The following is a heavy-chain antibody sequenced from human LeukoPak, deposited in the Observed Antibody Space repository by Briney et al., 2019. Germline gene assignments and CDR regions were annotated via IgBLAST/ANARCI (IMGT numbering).Heavy chain of an antibody. CDR3: AIYSGYDSHEAFDY. J-gene: IGHJ4*02. CDR2: IRYDGSNK. CDR1: GFTFSSYG. V-gene: IGHV3-30*02. D-gene: IGHD5-12*01. Sequence: TGGSLRLSCAVSGFTFSSYGMHWVRQAPGKGLEWVAFIRYDGSNKYYADSVKGRFTISRDNSKNTLYLQMNSLRAEDTAVYYCAIYSGYDSHEAFDYWGQGTLVTVSS.